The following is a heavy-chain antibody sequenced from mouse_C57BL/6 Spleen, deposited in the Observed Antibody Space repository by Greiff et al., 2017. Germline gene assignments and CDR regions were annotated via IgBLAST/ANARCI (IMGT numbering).Heavy chain of an antibody. V-gene: IGHV1-55*01. CDR3: ARRASSSDAMDY. Sequence: QVQLKESGAELVKPGASVKMSCKASGYTFTSYWITWVKQRPGQGLEWIGDIYPGSGSTNYNEKFKSKATLTVDTSSSTAYMQLSSLISEDSAVYYCARRASSSDAMDYWGQGTSVTVSS. J-gene: IGHJ4*01. CDR1: GYTFTSYW. CDR2: IYPGSGST. D-gene: IGHD3-3*01.